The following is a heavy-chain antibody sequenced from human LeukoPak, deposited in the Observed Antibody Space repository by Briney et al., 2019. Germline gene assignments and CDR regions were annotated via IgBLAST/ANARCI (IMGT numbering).Heavy chain of an antibody. CDR3: AKGALWLGELPG. CDR2: INNRGDVT. CDR1: GSTSITYA. V-gene: IGHV3-23*01. D-gene: IGHD3-10*01. Sequence: GGSLRLSCAASGSTSITYAMTWVRQAPGKGLEWVSTINNRGDVTFHADSVKGRFTISRDNSKNTLYLQMNSLRPEDTAVYYCAKGALWLGELPGWGQGTLVTVSS. J-gene: IGHJ4*02.